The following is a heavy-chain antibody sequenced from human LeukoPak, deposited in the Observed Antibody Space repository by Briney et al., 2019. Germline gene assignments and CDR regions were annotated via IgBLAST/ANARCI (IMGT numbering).Heavy chain of an antibody. CDR2: FDPEDGET. Sequence: ASVKVSCKVSGYTLTELSMHWVRQAPGKGLEWMGGFDPEDGETIYAQKFQGRVTMTEDTSTGTAYMELSSLRSEDTAVYYCATDWGYCSSTSCKNGRAFDIWGQGTMVTVSS. CDR3: ATDWGYCSSTSCKNGRAFDI. V-gene: IGHV1-24*01. CDR1: GYTLTELS. D-gene: IGHD2-2*01. J-gene: IGHJ3*02.